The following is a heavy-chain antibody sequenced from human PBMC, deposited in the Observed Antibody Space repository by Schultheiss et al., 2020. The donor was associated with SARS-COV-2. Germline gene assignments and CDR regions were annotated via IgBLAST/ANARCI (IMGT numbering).Heavy chain of an antibody. CDR2: ISTHNGDT. Sequence: GESLKISCKASGYTFTKYGITWVRQAPGQGLEWMGWISTHNGDTKYVQKLQDRVTVTTDTSSSTVYMELRSLRSDDTAVYFCARDPPIDYGDYGLLDFWGQGTLVTVSS. D-gene: IGHD4-17*01. J-gene: IGHJ4*02. CDR3: ARDPPIDYGDYGLLDF. CDR1: GYTFTKYG. V-gene: IGHV1-18*01.